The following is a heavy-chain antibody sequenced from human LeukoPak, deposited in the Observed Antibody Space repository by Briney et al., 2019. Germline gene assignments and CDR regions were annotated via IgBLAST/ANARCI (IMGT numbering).Heavy chain of an antibody. CDR3: ARAEARYYDILTGYWGIDYYGMDV. V-gene: IGHV1-2*04. CDR2: INPNSGGT. D-gene: IGHD3-9*01. CDR1: GYAFTGDY. J-gene: IGHJ6*04. Sequence: ASVKVSCTASGYAFTGDYMHWGREAPGQGREGMGWINPNSGGTDYAQKFQGWVTMTRDTSISTAYMELSRLRSDDTAVYYCARAEARYYDILTGYWGIDYYGMDVWGKGTTVTVSS.